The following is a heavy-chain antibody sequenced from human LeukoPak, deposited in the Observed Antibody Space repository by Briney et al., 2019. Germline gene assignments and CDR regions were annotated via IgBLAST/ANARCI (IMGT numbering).Heavy chain of an antibody. CDR2: IYYSGST. V-gene: IGHV4-61*01. J-gene: IGHJ5*02. CDR3: ARQYSSSWYGGWFDP. CDR1: GGFISSGSYY. D-gene: IGHD6-13*01. Sequence: SETLSLTCTVSGGFISSGSYYWSWIRQPPGKGLEWIGYIYYSGSTNYNPSLKSRVTISVDTSKNQFSLKLSSVTAADTAVYYCARQYSSSWYGGWFDPWGQGTLVTVSS.